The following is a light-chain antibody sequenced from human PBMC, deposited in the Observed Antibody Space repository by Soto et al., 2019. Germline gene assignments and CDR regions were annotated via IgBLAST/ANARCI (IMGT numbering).Light chain of an antibody. V-gene: IGKV1-5*01. Sequence: DIQMTQSPSTLSASVGDRVTITCRASQNINTDLAWYQQKPGKVPNLLIYHASSLVTGVPSRFSGSGSGKEFTLTISGLQPDDFAAYYCQQYSILWTFGEGTKVDIK. CDR3: QQYSILWT. CDR1: QNINTD. CDR2: HAS. J-gene: IGKJ1*01.